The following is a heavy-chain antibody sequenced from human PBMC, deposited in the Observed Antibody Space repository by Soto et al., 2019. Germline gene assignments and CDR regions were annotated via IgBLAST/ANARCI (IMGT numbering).Heavy chain of an antibody. CDR1: RYTFTSYD. J-gene: IGHJ5*02. D-gene: IGHD6-19*01. V-gene: IGHV1-8*01. Sequence: QVQLVQSGAEVKKPGASVKVSCKASRYTFTSYDINWVRQATGQGLEWMGWMNPNSGNTGYAQKFQGRVTMTRNTSISTAYMELSSLRSEDTAVYYCARGIAVAGTGNNWFDPWGQGTLVTVSS. CDR3: ARGIAVAGTGNNWFDP. CDR2: MNPNSGNT.